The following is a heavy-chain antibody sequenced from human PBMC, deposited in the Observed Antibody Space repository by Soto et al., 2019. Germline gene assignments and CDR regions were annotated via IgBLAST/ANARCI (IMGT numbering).Heavy chain of an antibody. D-gene: IGHD6-13*01. CDR1: GFTFSSNW. CDR3: ASTIGGAGSV. J-gene: IGHJ4*02. CDR2: INHDGSKK. Sequence: GGSLRLSCVASGFTFSSNWMHWVRQAPGKGLEWVANINHDGSKKYYVGSVKGRFTISRDNAKNSLYLQMNSLRDEDTSVYYCASTIGGAGSVWGQGSLVTVSS. V-gene: IGHV3-7*01.